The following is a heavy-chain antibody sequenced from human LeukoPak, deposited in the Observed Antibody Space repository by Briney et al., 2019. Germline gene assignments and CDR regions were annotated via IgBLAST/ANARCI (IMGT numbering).Heavy chain of an antibody. J-gene: IGHJ6*03. CDR3: ARGPTVVRGVTPQLPLYYYYYYMDV. D-gene: IGHD3-10*01. CDR2: INPNSGGT. Sequence: ASVKVFCKASGYTFTGYYMHWVRQAPGQGLEWMGWINPNSGGTNYAQKFQGRVTMTRDTSISTAYMELSRLRSEDTAVYYCARGPTVVRGVTPQLPLYYYYYYMDVWGKGTTVTISS. CDR1: GYTFTGYY. V-gene: IGHV1-2*02.